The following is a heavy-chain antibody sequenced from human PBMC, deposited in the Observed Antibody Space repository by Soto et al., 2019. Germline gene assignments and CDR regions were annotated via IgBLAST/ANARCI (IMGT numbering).Heavy chain of an antibody. CDR3: ARDGWSGSYGSY. Sequence: AAVKVSCKASGYTFTGYYMHRVRQAPGQGLEWMGWISAYNGNTNYAQKLQGRVTMTTDTSTSTAYMELRSLRSDDTAVYYCARDGWSGSYGSYWGQGTLVTVSS. J-gene: IGHJ4*02. V-gene: IGHV1-18*04. D-gene: IGHD1-26*01. CDR2: ISAYNGNT. CDR1: GYTFTGYY.